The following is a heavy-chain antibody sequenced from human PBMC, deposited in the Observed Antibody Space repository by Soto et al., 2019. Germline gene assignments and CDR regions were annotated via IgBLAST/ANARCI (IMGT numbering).Heavy chain of an antibody. CDR1: GFSLNTGGVG. V-gene: IGHV2-5*02. D-gene: IGHD3-10*01. J-gene: IGHJ6*02. CDR3: VRNWRYYGGDYYYGMDA. Sequence: ITLKESGPPLVKPTQTLTLTCTFSGFSLNTGGVGVGWVRQPRGKAMEWLALIYWDDDERYRPSLRSRLNITKDTINIQVALTMTNMDPEDTATYYCVRNWRYYGGDYYYGMDAWGQGTTVTVSS. CDR2: IYWDDDE.